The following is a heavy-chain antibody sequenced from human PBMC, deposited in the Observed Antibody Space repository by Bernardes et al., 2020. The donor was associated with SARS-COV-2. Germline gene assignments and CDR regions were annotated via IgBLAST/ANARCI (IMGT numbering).Heavy chain of an antibody. Sequence: GESLFLSCAASGFTFSTYGLNWVRQAPGPGLEWVSSISSSGSYKYYADSVKGRFTISRDNAKNSLFLEMNSLRAEDTAVYYCARGPYCPGGVCTFYGMDVWGQGTTVTVSS. D-gene: IGHD2-8*02. CDR3: ARGPYCPGGVCTFYGMDV. J-gene: IGHJ6*02. CDR1: GFTFSTYG. CDR2: ISSSGSYK. V-gene: IGHV3-21*06.